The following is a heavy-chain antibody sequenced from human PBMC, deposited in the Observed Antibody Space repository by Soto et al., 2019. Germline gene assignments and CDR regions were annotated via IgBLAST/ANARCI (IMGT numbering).Heavy chain of an antibody. V-gene: IGHV3-48*03. J-gene: IGHJ4*02. D-gene: IGHD3-10*02. CDR3: ARDNLAVQGAFDH. CDR1: GFVFSDFE. CDR2: IPGPSAFL. Sequence: GGSLRLSCAASGFVFSDFEVNWVRQAPGRGLESLASIPGPSAFLFYADSTKGRFTISRDNPKNFLFLQMDSLGPEDTAVYYCARDNLAVQGAFDHWGQAALVTVSS.